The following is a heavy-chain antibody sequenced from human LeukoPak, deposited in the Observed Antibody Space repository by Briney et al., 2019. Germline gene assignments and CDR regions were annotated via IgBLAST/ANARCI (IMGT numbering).Heavy chain of an antibody. CDR2: IYSGGST. J-gene: IGHJ4*02. CDR1: GFTVSSNY. D-gene: IGHD6-19*01. Sequence: GGSLRLSCAASGFTVSSNYMSWVRQAPGKGLELVSVIYSGGSTYYADSVKGRFTISRDNSKNTLYLQMNSLRAEDTAVYYCARANAVAGQDYWGQGTLVTVSS. CDR3: ARANAVAGQDY. V-gene: IGHV3-66*01.